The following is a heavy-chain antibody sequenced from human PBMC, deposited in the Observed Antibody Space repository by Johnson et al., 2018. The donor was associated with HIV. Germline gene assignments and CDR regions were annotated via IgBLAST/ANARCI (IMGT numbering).Heavy chain of an antibody. Sequence: VRLVESGGGVVQPGRSLRLSCAASGFTVSGNYMNWVRQAPGKGLEWVSVIYSDGSTYYADSVQGRFTLSRDNSQNTLYLQMNSLRAEDTAVYFCARDAPNFFDSSGVRDDAFDIWGPGTMVTVSS. CDR1: GFTVSGNY. V-gene: IGHV3-66*01. D-gene: IGHD3-22*01. CDR2: IYSDGST. J-gene: IGHJ3*02. CDR3: ARDAPNFFDSSGVRDDAFDI.